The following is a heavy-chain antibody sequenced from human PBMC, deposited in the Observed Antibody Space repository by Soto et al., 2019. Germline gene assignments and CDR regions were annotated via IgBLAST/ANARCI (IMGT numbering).Heavy chain of an antibody. J-gene: IGHJ4*02. CDR3: AKGGEVGGVLGDH. V-gene: IGHV3-30*18. Sequence: QVQLVESGGGVVQPGTSLRLSCEASGFAFNKFGMHWVRQAPGKGLEWVAFISYDGSDQYYADSVQGRITITKDNSMNTLNMQLNSLRREDTAVYYCAKGGEVGGVLGDHWGQGTLVTVSS. D-gene: IGHD1-26*01. CDR2: ISYDGSDQ. CDR1: GFAFNKFG.